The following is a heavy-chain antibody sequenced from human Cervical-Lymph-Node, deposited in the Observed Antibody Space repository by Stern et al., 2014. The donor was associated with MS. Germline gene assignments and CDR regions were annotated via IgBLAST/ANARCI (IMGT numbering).Heavy chain of an antibody. J-gene: IGHJ4*02. V-gene: IGHV4-31*03. CDR2: IYYSGIT. CDR3: ARGRDGYKSHFDY. D-gene: IGHD5-24*01. CDR1: GGSLSSGSYY. Sequence: QVHLQESGPGLVKPSQTLSLTCTVSGGSLSSGSYYWSWIRQHPGKGLEWIGYIYYSGITYYTPSLKSRVTISVDTSKNQFSLKLSSVTAADTAVYYCARGRDGYKSHFDYWGQGTLVTVSS.